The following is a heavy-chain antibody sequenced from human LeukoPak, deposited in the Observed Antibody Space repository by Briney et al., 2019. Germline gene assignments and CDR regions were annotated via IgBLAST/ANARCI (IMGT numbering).Heavy chain of an antibody. CDR2: ISSSSSYI. V-gene: IGHV3-21*01. CDR1: GFTFSSYG. CDR3: ATRRGFDY. J-gene: IGHJ4*02. D-gene: IGHD3-16*01. Sequence: GGSLRLSCAASGFTFSSYGMNWDRQAPGKGLEWVSSISSSSSYIYYADSVKGRFTISRDNAKNSLYLQMNSLRAEDTAVYYCATRRGFDYWGQGTLVTVSS.